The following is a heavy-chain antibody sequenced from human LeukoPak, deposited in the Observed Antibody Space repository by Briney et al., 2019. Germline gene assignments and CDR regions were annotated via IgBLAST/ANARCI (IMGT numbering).Heavy chain of an antibody. V-gene: IGHV3-9*01. Sequence: PGGSLRLSCAASGFTFDDYAMHWVRQAPGKGLEWVSGISWNSGSIGYADSVKGRFTISRDNAKNSLYLQMNSLRAEDTALYYCAKDGSSGVGLFDYWGQGTLVTVSS. J-gene: IGHJ4*02. CDR2: ISWNSGSI. CDR3: AKDGSSGVGLFDY. CDR1: GFTFDDYA. D-gene: IGHD6-19*01.